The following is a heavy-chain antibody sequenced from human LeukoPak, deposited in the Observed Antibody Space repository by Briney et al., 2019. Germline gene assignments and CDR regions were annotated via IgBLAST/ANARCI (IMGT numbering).Heavy chain of an antibody. D-gene: IGHD3-10*01. J-gene: IGHJ5*02. CDR2: INHSGST. Sequence: PSETLSLTCAVYGGSFSGYYWSWIRQPPGKGLEWIGEINHSGSTNYNPSLKSRVTISVETSKSQFSLKLNSVTAADTAVYYCARHATTSGTYYRRRTWFDPWGQGTLVTVSS. CDR1: GGSFSGYY. CDR3: ARHATTSGTYYRRRTWFDP. V-gene: IGHV4-34*01.